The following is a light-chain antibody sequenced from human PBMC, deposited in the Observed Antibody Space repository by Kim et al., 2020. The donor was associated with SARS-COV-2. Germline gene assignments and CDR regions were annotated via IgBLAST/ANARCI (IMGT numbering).Light chain of an antibody. Sequence: EIVLTQSPATLSLSPGERATLSCRASQSVSSYLAWYQQKPGQAPRLLIYDASNRATGIPARFSGSVSGTDFTLTIGSLEPEDFAVYYCQQRGNWPLTFGGGTKVEI. CDR1: QSVSSY. CDR2: DAS. CDR3: QQRGNWPLT. J-gene: IGKJ4*01. V-gene: IGKV3-11*01.